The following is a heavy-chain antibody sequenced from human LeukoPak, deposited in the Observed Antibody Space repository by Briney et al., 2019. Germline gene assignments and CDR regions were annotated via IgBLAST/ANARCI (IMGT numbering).Heavy chain of an antibody. D-gene: IGHD3-10*01. CDR3: AREGTQLWFGELLASYMDV. CDR2: ISVYNGNT. Sequence: ASVKVSCKASGYTFTSYGISWVRQAPGQGLEWMGWISVYNGNTNYAQKLQGRVTMTTDTSTSTAYMELRSLRSDDTAVYYCAREGTQLWFGELLASYMDVWGKGTTVTVSS. J-gene: IGHJ6*03. CDR1: GYTFTSYG. V-gene: IGHV1-18*01.